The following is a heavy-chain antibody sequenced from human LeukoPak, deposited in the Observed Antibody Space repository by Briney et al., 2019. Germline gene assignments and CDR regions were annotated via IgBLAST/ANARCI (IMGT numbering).Heavy chain of an antibody. D-gene: IGHD5-18*01. CDR2: IYPGDSDT. CDR1: GYSFTSYW. Sequence: GESLKISCKGSGYSFTSYWIGWVRQMPGKGLEWMGIIYPGDSDTRYSPSFQGQVTISADKSISTAYLQWSSLKASDTAMYYCARPGRRYSYGPGAFDIWGQGTMVTVSS. V-gene: IGHV5-51*01. CDR3: ARPGRRYSYGPGAFDI. J-gene: IGHJ3*02.